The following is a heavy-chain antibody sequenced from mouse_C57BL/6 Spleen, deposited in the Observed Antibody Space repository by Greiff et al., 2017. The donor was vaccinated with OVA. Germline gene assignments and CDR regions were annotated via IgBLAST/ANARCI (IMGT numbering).Heavy chain of an antibody. CDR1: GYTFTSYW. J-gene: IGHJ3*01. Sequence: QVQLKQSGAELVKPGASVKMSCKASGYTFTSYWITWVKQRPGQGLEWIGDIYPGSGSTNYNEKFKSKATLTVDTSSSTAYMQLSSLTSEDSAVYYCARSGYGYDEGAWFAYWGQGTLVTVSA. CDR3: ARSGYGYDEGAWFAY. CDR2: IYPGSGST. V-gene: IGHV1-55*01. D-gene: IGHD2-2*01.